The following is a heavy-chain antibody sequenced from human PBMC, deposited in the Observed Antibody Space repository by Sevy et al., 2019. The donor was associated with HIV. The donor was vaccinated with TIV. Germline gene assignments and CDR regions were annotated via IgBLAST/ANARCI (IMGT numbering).Heavy chain of an antibody. D-gene: IGHD6-13*01. Sequence: GGSLRLSCAASGFTFSSYGMHWVRQAPGKGLEWVAVIWYDGSNKYYADSVKGRFTISRDNSKNTLYLQMNSLRAEDTAVYYCARGGPYAITAAAGRVNYYYGMDVWGQGTTVTVSS. CDR2: IWYDGSNK. CDR1: GFTFSSYG. CDR3: ARGGPYAITAAAGRVNYYYGMDV. J-gene: IGHJ6*02. V-gene: IGHV3-33*01.